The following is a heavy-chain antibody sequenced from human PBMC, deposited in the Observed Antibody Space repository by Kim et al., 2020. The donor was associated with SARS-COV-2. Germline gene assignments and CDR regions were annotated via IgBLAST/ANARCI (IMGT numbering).Heavy chain of an antibody. CDR2: INHSGST. CDR1: GGSFSGYY. CDR3: ARAPLFDSSGRDAFDI. V-gene: IGHV4-34*01. Sequence: SETLSLTCAVYGGSFSGYYWSWIRQPPGKGLEWIGEINHSGSTNYNPSLKSRVTISVDTSKNQFSLKLSSVTAADTAVYYCARAPLFDSSGRDAFDIWG. D-gene: IGHD3-22*01. J-gene: IGHJ3*02.